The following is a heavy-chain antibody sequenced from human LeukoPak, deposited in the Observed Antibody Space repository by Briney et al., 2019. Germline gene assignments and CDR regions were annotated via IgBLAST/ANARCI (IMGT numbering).Heavy chain of an antibody. Sequence: KPSETLSLTCTVSGGSISSSSYYWGWIRQPPGKGLEWIGSIYYSGSTYYNPSLKSRVTISVDTSKNQFSLKLSSVTAADTAVYYCARAVYDYGVRFDPWGQGTLVTVSS. CDR1: GGSISSSSYY. CDR3: ARAVYDYGVRFDP. D-gene: IGHD4-17*01. CDR2: IYYSGST. V-gene: IGHV4-39*07. J-gene: IGHJ5*02.